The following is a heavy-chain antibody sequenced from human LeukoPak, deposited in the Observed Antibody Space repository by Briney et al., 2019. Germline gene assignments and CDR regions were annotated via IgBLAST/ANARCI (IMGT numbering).Heavy chain of an antibody. CDR1: GGSISSGDYY. CDR3: ARSGTGTTQVDY. Sequence: SQTLSLTCTVSGGSISSGDYYWSWISQPPGKGLEWIGYIYYSGSTYYNPSLKSRVTISVDTSKNQFSLKLSSVTAADTAVYYCARSGTGTTQVDYWGQGTLVTVSS. V-gene: IGHV4-30-4*01. CDR2: IYYSGST. D-gene: IGHD1-7*01. J-gene: IGHJ4*02.